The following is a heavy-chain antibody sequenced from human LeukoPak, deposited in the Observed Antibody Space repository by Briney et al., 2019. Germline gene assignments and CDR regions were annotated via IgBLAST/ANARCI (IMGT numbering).Heavy chain of an antibody. D-gene: IGHD3-3*01. Sequence: SETLSLTCTVSGVSVSSNYWSWIRQAPGKGLEWIGYMYHTGSGNYNPSLKSRVTISVDTSKNQFSLDVNSVTVADTAVYYCARDPDDFWSGFDYWGQGTLVTVSS. V-gene: IGHV4-59*02. CDR2: MYHTGSG. J-gene: IGHJ4*02. CDR3: ARDPDDFWSGFDY. CDR1: GVSVSSNY.